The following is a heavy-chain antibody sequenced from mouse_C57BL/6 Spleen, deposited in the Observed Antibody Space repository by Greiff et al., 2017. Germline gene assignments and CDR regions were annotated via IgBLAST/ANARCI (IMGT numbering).Heavy chain of an antibody. V-gene: IGHV1-42*01. Sequence: EVKLMESGPELVKPGASVKISCKASGYSFTGYYMNWVKQSPEKSLEWIGEINPSTGGTTYNQKFKAKATLTVDKSSSTAYMQLKSLTSEDSAVYYCARGESMDYWGQGTSVTVSS. CDR3: ARGESMDY. CDR2: INPSTGGT. CDR1: GYSFTGYY. J-gene: IGHJ4*01.